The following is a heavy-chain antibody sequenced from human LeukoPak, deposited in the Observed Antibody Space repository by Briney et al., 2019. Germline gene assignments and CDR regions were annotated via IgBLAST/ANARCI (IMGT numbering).Heavy chain of an antibody. CDR1: GVSFSGYY. CDR3: PRGGTVVVAARYRPSYYYGMEV. D-gene: IGHD2-15*01. V-gene: IGHV4-34*01. Sequence: SETLSLPCAVYGVSFSGYYCSWIRQPPGKGLRRILQINHSGSTNYNPPLQSRVTISVDTSKNQFSLKLSSVTAGVTAVYYCPRGGTVVVAARYRPSYYYGMEVWGKGTTVTVSS. J-gene: IGHJ6*04. CDR2: INHSGST.